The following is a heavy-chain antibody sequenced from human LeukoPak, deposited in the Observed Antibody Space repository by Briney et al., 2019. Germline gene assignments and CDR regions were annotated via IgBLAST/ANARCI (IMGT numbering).Heavy chain of an antibody. CDR1: RFNFSMYS. D-gene: IGHD2/OR15-2a*01. Sequence: GWSLRLSCSASRFNFSMYSMSWVRQAPGKGLEWVSAISGRGGSTYYVDSVKGRFTISRDNSKSTLFFQLDNVRAEDTAFYYCAKGLRPSFKSDAFDIWGQGTLVTVNS. V-gene: IGHV3-23*01. CDR2: ISGRGGST. J-gene: IGHJ3*02. CDR3: AKGLRPSFKSDAFDI.